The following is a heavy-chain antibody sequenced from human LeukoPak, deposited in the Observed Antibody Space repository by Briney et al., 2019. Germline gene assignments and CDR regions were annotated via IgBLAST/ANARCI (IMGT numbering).Heavy chain of an antibody. J-gene: IGHJ5*02. D-gene: IGHD3-10*01. CDR1: GFTFSSYW. CDR2: IKQDGSEK. V-gene: IGHV3-7*01. Sequence: PGGSLRLSCAASGFTFSSYWMSWVRQAPGKGLEWVANIKQDGSEKYYVDSVKGRFTISRDNAKNSLYLQMNSLRAEDTAVYYCARKYGSGVGALFDPWGQGTLVTVSS. CDR3: ARKYGSGVGALFDP.